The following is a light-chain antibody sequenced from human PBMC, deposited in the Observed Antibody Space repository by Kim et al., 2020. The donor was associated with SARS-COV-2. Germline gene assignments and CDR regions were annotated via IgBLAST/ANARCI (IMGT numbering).Light chain of an antibody. CDR3: QSYDTSLSGSV. CDR2: GDA. J-gene: IGLJ2*01. V-gene: IGLV1-40*01. Sequence: QRVTVSCDRSTAHIGPGYHYHCYQQLPEPAPTLLIFGDARRPSGIPDRFAYSSSATSVSLVITVLHPDDEADYSCQSYDTSLSGSVFGGGTQLTVL. CDR1: TAHIGPGYH.